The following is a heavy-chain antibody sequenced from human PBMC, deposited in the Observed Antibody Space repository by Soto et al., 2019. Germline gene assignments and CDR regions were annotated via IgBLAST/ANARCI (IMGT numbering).Heavy chain of an antibody. D-gene: IGHD3-3*02. Sequence: EVQLLESGGGLVRPGGSLRLSCAASRFTFSGYSMSWVRQAPGKGLEWVSGISGSGGSTYYADSVKGRFTISRDNSESTLFLQMNSLRAEDTALYYCAKSYGDTWKHYYFDYWGQGTLVTVSS. V-gene: IGHV3-23*01. CDR1: RFTFSGYS. CDR3: AKSYGDTWKHYYFDY. J-gene: IGHJ4*02. CDR2: ISGSGGST.